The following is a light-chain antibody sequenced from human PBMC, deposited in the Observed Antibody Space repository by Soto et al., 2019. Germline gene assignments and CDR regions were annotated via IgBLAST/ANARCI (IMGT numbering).Light chain of an antibody. J-gene: IGKJ4*01. V-gene: IGKV1-33*01. CDR1: GDITQY. CDR2: DAS. Sequence: DIPMTQSPSSLSASIGVRITITCQASGDITQYLHWYHHKSQRAPTLLLYDASNLNTGVPARFSGSGFGTHFIFTISRLQPDDAGTYYCQQSVSLPLSFGGGKKLEIK. CDR3: QQSVSLPLS.